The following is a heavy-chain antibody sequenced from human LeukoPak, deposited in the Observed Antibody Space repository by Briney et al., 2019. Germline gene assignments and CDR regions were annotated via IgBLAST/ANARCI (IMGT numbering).Heavy chain of an antibody. CDR2: ISAYNGNT. D-gene: IGHD5-18*01. V-gene: IGHV1-18*01. CDR3: ARDDLSYSYGVFDY. CDR1: GYNFTSYG. J-gene: IGHJ4*02. Sequence: ASVKVSCKASGYNFTSYGISWVRQAPGQGLEWMGWISAYNGNTNYAQKLQGRVTMTTDTSTSTAYMELRSLRSDDTAVYYCARDDLSYSYGVFDYWGQGTLVTVSS.